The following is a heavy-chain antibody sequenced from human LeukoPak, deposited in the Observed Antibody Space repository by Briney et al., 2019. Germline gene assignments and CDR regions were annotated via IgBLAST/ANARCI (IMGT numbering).Heavy chain of an antibody. CDR1: GGTFSSYT. Sequence: SVKVSCKASGGTFSSYTISWVRQAPGQGLEWMGRIIPILGIANYAQKFQGRVTITADESTSTAYVELSRLRSEDTAGYYCAGECCSGGSCFDYWGQGTLVSVSS. V-gene: IGHV1-69*04. J-gene: IGHJ4*02. D-gene: IGHD2-15*01. CDR2: IIPILGIA. CDR3: AGECCSGGSCFDY.